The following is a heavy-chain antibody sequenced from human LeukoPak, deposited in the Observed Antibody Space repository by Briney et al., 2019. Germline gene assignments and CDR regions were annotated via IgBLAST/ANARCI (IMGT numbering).Heavy chain of an antibody. CDR1: GFTFSSHA. J-gene: IGHJ4*02. V-gene: IGHV3-23*01. CDR3: SKDPYGIRYFDF. Sequence: GGSLRLSCAASGFTFSSHALSWVRQAPGKGLEWVSSLSGSGYNTYYADSVKGRCTISRDNSKNTVYLQMNSLRAEDTAVYYCSKDPYGIRYFDFWGQGTLVTVT. D-gene: IGHD2-15*01. CDR2: LSGSGYNT.